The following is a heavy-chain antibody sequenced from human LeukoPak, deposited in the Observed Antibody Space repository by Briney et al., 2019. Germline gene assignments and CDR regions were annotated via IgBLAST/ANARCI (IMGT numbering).Heavy chain of an antibody. CDR3: ARAYSSSGYNWFDP. CDR2: ISYSGST. J-gene: IGHJ5*02. V-gene: IGHV4-61*01. Sequence: SETPSLTCTVSGGSVSSGSYYWNWIRQPPGKGLEWIGYISYSGSTNYNPSLKSRVSISVDTSKNQFSLKLGSVTAADTAVYYCARAYSSSGYNWFDPWGQGTLVTVSS. CDR1: GGSVSSGSYY. D-gene: IGHD6-6*01.